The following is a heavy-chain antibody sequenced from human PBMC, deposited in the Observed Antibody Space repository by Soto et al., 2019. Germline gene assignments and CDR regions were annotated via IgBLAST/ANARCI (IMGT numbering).Heavy chain of an antibody. CDR3: AKDRWCDILSGTYRGGWFDP. CDR2: ISYDGSNK. Sequence: QVQLVESGGGVVQPGKSLRLSCAASGFTFSSYGMHWVRQAPGKGLEWVAVISYDGSNKYHADSVKGRFTISRDNSKNTLYLQMNSLRADDTAVYYCAKDRWCDILSGTYRGGWFDPWGQGTVVTVSS. CDR1: GFTFSSYG. J-gene: IGHJ5*02. D-gene: IGHD3-9*01. V-gene: IGHV3-30*18.